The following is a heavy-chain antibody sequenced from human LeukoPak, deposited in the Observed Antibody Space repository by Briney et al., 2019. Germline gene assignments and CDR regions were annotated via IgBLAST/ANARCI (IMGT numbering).Heavy chain of an antibody. D-gene: IGHD3-10*02. CDR3: AELGITMIGGV. J-gene: IGHJ6*04. V-gene: IGHV3-21*01. CDR2: FGSDLSFR. Sequence: WGSLRLSCAGSGFTFSHYSMNWVRQAPGKGLEWVASFGSDLSFRSVADSLKGRFTISRDNAENSIYLHMNSLRAEDTAVYYCAELGITMIGGVWGKGTTVTISS. CDR1: GFTFSHYS.